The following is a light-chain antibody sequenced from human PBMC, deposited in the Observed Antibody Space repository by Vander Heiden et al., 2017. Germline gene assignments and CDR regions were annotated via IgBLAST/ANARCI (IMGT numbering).Light chain of an antibody. Sequence: QSALTQPRSVSGSPGQSVTISCTGTSSDIGAYNYVSWYQQYSNTAPKLVISDVNQRPSGVPDRFSGSKSGTTASLTISGLQADDEADYYCSSFAGTDTYVVFGGGTKLTVL. CDR2: DVN. CDR1: SSDIGAYNY. V-gene: IGLV2-11*01. J-gene: IGLJ2*01. CDR3: SSFAGTDTYVV.